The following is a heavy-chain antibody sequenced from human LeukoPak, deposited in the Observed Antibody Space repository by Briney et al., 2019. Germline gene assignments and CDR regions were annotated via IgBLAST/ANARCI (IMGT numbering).Heavy chain of an antibody. V-gene: IGHV4-34*01. CDR2: INHSGSS. Sequence: SETLSLTCAVYGGSFSGYYWSWIRQPPGKGLEWIGEINHSGSSNYNPSLKSRVTISVDTSKNQFSLKLSSVTAADTAIYYCARDFSSSSSVYYYYYMDVWGKGTTVTVSS. CDR1: GGSFSGYY. CDR3: ARDFSSSSSVYYYYYMDV. D-gene: IGHD6-6*01. J-gene: IGHJ6*03.